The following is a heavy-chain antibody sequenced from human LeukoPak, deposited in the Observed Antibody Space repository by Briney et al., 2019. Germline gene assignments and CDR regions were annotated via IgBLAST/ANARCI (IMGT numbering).Heavy chain of an antibody. CDR3: ARELWFVNAPGSWLDL. CDR2: IFHSGNS. V-gene: IGHV4-30-2*01. J-gene: IGHJ5*02. Sequence: SETLSLTCTVSGGSINSGSHYWSWIRQHPGKGLEWIGYIFHSGNSYYNPSLKSRVTISVDKSKNQFSLRLTSVTAADTAVYYCARELWFVNAPGSWLDLWGQGTLVTVSS. D-gene: IGHD3-10*01. CDR1: GGSINSGSHY.